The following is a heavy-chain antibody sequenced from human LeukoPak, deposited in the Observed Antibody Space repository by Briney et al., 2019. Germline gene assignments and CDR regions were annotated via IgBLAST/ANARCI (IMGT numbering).Heavy chain of an antibody. CDR2: IYTSGST. J-gene: IGHJ4*02. D-gene: IGHD6-13*01. Sequence: PGGSLRLSCAASGFTFNNYAMTWVRQAPGKGLEWIGRIYTSGSTNYNPSLKSRVTISVDTSKNQFSLKLSSVTAADTAVYYCARGSQQLVQSCWGQGTLVTVSS. CDR3: ARGSQQLVQSC. CDR1: GFTFNNYA. V-gene: IGHV4-4*08.